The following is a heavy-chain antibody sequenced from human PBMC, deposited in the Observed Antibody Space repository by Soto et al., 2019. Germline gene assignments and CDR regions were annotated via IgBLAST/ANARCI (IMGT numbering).Heavy chain of an antibody. CDR1: GFTFSTYW. D-gene: IGHD5-18*01. J-gene: IGHJ4*02. V-gene: IGHV3-74*01. CDR3: ARDLEGYSYGYGY. Sequence: GGSLRLSCAASGFTFSTYWMHWIRQVPGKGLEWVSRINSDASHTYYADSVKGRFTISRDNAKNTLHLEMNSLRAEDTAVYYCARDLEGYSYGYGYWGQGTLVTVSS. CDR2: INSDASHT.